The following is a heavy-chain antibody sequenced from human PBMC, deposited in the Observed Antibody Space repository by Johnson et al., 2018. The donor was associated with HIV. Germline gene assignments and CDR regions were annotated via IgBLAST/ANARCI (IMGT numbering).Heavy chain of an antibody. J-gene: IGHJ3*02. D-gene: IGHD3-10*01. CDR3: ARPPPFMGNYGSGSWWAFDI. V-gene: IGHV3-11*04. CDR2: TSSSGSTI. Sequence: QMQLVESGGGLVKPGGSLRLSCAVSGFTFSDYYMSWIRQAPGKGLEWVSYTSSSGSTIYYADSVKGRFTIPRDNSKNTLYLQMNSLRAEDTAVYYCARPPPFMGNYGSGSWWAFDIWGQGTMVTVSS. CDR1: GFTFSDYY.